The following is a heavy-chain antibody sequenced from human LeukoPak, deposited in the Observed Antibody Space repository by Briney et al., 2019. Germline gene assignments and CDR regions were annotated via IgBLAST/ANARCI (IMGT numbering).Heavy chain of an antibody. J-gene: IGHJ6*02. V-gene: IGHV1-24*01. D-gene: IGHD4-17*01. Sequence: ASVKVSCKVSGYTLTELSMHWVRQAPGKGLEWMGGFDPEDGETIYAQKFQGRVTMTEDTSTDTAYMELSSLRSEDTAVYYCATSGDHSTRYGMDVWGQGTTVTVSS. CDR2: FDPEDGET. CDR1: GYTLTELS. CDR3: ATSGDHSTRYGMDV.